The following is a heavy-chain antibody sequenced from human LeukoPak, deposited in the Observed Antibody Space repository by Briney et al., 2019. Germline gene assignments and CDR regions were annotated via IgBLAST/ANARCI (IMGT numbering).Heavy chain of an antibody. CDR2: INHSGST. Sequence: SETLSLTCAVYGGSFSGYYWSWIRQPPGKGLEWIGEINHSGSTNYNPSLKSRVTISVDTSKNQFSLKLSSVTAADTAVFYCARHNTESDYWGQGTLVTVSS. CDR1: GGSFSGYY. D-gene: IGHD1-14*01. V-gene: IGHV4-34*01. J-gene: IGHJ4*02. CDR3: ARHNTESDY.